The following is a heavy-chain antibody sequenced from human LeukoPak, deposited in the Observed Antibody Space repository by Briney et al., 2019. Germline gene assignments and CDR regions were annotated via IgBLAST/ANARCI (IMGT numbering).Heavy chain of an antibody. CDR3: ARHFCPYSSSCYSFDY. V-gene: IGHV3-30*03. J-gene: IGHJ4*02. Sequence: GRSLRLSCAASGFTFSSYGMHWVRQAPGKGLEWVAVISYDGSNKYYADSVKGRFTISRDNAKNSLYLQMNSLRAEDTAVYYCARHFCPYSSSCYSFDYWGQGTLVTVSS. CDR1: GFTFSSYG. D-gene: IGHD6-13*01. CDR2: ISYDGSNK.